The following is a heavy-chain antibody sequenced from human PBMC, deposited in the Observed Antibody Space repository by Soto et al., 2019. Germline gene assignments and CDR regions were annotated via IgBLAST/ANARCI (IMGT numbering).Heavy chain of an antibody. CDR2: IIPIFGTA. J-gene: IGHJ4*02. D-gene: IGHD1-20*01. CDR3: AREAHNWNDGFDY. V-gene: IGHV1-69*13. Sequence: GASVKVSCKASGGTFSSYAISWVRQAPGQGLEWMGGIIPIFGTANYAQKFQGRVTITADESTSTAYMELSSLRSEDTAVYYCAREAHNWNDGFDYWGQGTLVTVSS. CDR1: GGTFSSYA.